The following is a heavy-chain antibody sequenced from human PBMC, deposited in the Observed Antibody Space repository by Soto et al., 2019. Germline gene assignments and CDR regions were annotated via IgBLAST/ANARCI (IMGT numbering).Heavy chain of an antibody. D-gene: IGHD2-8*01. J-gene: IGHJ4*02. CDR3: ARDQRCTNGVCSINY. CDR2: INTDNGNT. Sequence: ASVKVSCKASGYTFTNSGIIWVRQAPGQGLEWLGWINTDNGNTNYAQHLQGRVTLTTDTSTSTVYMELSSLRSEDTAVYYCARDQRCTNGVCSINYWGQGTLVTVSS. V-gene: IGHV1-18*01. CDR1: GYTFTNSG.